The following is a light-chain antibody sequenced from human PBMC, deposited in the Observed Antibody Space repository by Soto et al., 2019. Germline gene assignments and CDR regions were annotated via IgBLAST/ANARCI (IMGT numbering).Light chain of an antibody. V-gene: IGKV1-6*01. CDR1: QSISSY. Sequence: AIQMTQSPSSLSASVGDRVTITCRASQSISSYLNWYQQKPGKAPRLLIYGASTLQGGVPSRFSGSGSGTDFTLTISSLQPEDFATYYCLQDNSYPRTFGQGTKVE. J-gene: IGKJ1*01. CDR3: LQDNSYPRT. CDR2: GAS.